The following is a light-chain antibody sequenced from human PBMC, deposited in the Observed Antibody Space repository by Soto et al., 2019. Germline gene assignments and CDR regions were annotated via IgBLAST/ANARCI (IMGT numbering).Light chain of an antibody. CDR2: SNN. CDR1: SSNIGSNY. V-gene: IGLV1-47*02. J-gene: IGLJ3*02. Sequence: QSVLTQPPSASGTPGQRDTISCSGSSSNIGSNYVYWYQQLPGTAPKLLIYSNNQRPSGVPDRFSGSKSSTSASLATSGLRSEDEADYYCAAWDDSLSGRVFGGGTKLTVL. CDR3: AAWDDSLSGRV.